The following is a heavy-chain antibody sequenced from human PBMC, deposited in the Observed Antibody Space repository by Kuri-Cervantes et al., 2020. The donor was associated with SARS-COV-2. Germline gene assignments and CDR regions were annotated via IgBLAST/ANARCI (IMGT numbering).Heavy chain of an antibody. CDR3: ARMTTVTTRRTAYPNYYYYYGMDV. CDR1: GGSFSGYY. D-gene: IGHD4-17*01. CDR2: IYYSGST. Sequence: GSLRLSCAVYGGSFSGYYWSWIRQPPGKGLEWIGYIYYSGSTNYNPSLKSRVTISVDTSKNQFSLKLSSVTAADTAVYYCARMTTVTTRRTAYPNYYYYYGMDVWGQGTTVTVSS. V-gene: IGHV4-59*01. J-gene: IGHJ6*02.